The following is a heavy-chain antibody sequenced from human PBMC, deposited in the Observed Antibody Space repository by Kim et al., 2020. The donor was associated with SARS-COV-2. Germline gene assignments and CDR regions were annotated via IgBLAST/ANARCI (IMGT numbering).Heavy chain of an antibody. CDR2: TNPSDSST. D-gene: IGHD3-22*01. Sequence: GASLKISCKTSGYTFTGYWIIWVRQMPGKGLEWMGTTNPSDSSTNYGPSFRGHVTMSVDKSSGTAYLRWSSLQASDTAIYYCARLKFYSLDNYNNRLDYWGQGTLVTVSS. CDR3: ARLKFYSLDNYNNRLDY. V-gene: IGHV5-10-1*01. CDR1: GYTFTGYW. J-gene: IGHJ4*02.